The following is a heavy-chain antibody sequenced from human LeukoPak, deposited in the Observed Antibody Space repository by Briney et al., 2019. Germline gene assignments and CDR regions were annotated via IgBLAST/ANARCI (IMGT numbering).Heavy chain of an antibody. D-gene: IGHD6-19*01. CDR1: GFTFSSYE. CDR2: ITSSGSTI. J-gene: IGHJ4*02. V-gene: IGHV3-48*03. CDR3: AKQGAGIRD. Sequence: GGSLRLSCGASGFTFSSYEMNWVRQAPGKGLEWVSYITSSGSTIYYADSVKGRFTISRDNAKNSLYLQMSSLRAEDTAVYYCAKQGAGIRDWGQGTLVTVSS.